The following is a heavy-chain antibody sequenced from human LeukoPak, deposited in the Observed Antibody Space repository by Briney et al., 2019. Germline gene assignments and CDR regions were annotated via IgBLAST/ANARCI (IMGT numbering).Heavy chain of an antibody. CDR3: ARRGSEWSEIDY. J-gene: IGHJ4*02. D-gene: IGHD3-3*01. CDR1: GYTLTGYY. V-gene: IGHV1-2*02. Sequence: ASVKVSCKASGYTLTGYYMHWVRQAPGQGLEWMGWINPNSGGTNYAQKFQGRVTMTRDTSISTAYMELSRLRSDDTAVYYCARRGSEWSEIDYWGQGTLVTVSS. CDR2: INPNSGGT.